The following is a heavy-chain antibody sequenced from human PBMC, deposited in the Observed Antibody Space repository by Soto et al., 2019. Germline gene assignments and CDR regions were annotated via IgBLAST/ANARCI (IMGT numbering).Heavy chain of an antibody. CDR2: IYYSGST. Sequence: QVQLQESGPRLVKPSQTLSLSCIVSGGSVSSGGYYWSWIRQHPGKGLEWIGHIYYSGSTYYNPSLKMRFTISIDTSENQFSLKLRSVTAADTAVYYCARNGAAAGVDESLFWFAPWGQGTLVTVSS. CDR3: ARNGAAAGVDESLFWFAP. J-gene: IGHJ5*02. D-gene: IGHD6-13*01. V-gene: IGHV4-31*03. CDR1: GGSVSSGGYY.